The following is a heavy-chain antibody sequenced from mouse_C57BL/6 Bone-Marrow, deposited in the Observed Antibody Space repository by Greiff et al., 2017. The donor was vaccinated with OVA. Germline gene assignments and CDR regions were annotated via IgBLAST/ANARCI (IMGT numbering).Heavy chain of an antibody. CDR2: IDPSDSYT. J-gene: IGHJ4*01. V-gene: IGHV1-50*01. CDR3: ARGEYYYGSRIYAMDY. D-gene: IGHD1-1*01. Sequence: QVQLKQPGAELVKPGASVKLSCKASGYTFTSYWMPWVKQRPGQGLEWIGEIDPSDSYTNYNQKFKGKATLTVDTSSSTAYMQLSSLTSEDSAVYYCARGEYYYGSRIYAMDYWGQGTSVTVSS. CDR1: GYTFTSYW.